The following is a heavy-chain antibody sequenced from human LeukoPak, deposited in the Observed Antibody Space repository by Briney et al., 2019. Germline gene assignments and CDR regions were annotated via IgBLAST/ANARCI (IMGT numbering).Heavy chain of an antibody. D-gene: IGHD3-3*01. CDR1: GFTFSSYA. V-gene: IGHV3-33*08. Sequence: GGSLRLSCAASGFTFSSYAMHWVRQAPGKGLEWVAVIWYDGSNKYYADSVKGRFTISRVNSKNTLYLQMNSLRAEDTAVYYCARDPHDFWSGYFDYWGQGTLVTVSS. J-gene: IGHJ4*02. CDR2: IWYDGSNK. CDR3: ARDPHDFWSGYFDY.